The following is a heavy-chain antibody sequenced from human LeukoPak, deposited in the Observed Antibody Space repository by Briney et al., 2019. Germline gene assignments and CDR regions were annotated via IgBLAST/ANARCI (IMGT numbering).Heavy chain of an antibody. V-gene: IGHV4-59*01. J-gene: IGHJ4*02. CDR3: ARERSGSYPPYYFDY. Sequence: PSETLSLTCTVSGGSISSYYWGCIRQPPGKGLEWIGYIYYSGSTNYNPSLKSRVTISVDTSKNQFSLKLSSVTAADTAVYYCARERSGSYPPYYFDYWGQGALVTVSS. CDR2: IYYSGST. D-gene: IGHD1-26*01. CDR1: GGSISSYY.